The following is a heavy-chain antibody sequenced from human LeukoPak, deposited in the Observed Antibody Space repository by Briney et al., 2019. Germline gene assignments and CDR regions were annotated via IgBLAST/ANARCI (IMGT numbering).Heavy chain of an antibody. V-gene: IGHV4-30-4*01. D-gene: IGHD6-6*01. CDR3: ARDVIAASDSFDY. CDR2: IYYSGST. CDR1: GGSISSGDYY. Sequence: SQTLSLTCTVSGGSISSGDYYWSWIRQPPGKGLEWIGYIYYSGSTYYNPSLKSRVTISVATSKTQFSLKLTSVTAADTAVYYCARDVIAASDSFDYWGQGTLVTVSS. J-gene: IGHJ4*02.